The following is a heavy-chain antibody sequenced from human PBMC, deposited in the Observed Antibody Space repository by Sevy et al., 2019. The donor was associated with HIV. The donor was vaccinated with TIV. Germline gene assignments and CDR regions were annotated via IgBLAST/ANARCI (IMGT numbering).Heavy chain of an antibody. CDR1: RFTFSRYW. D-gene: IGHD3-22*01. Sequence: GGSLRLSCAASRFTFSRYWMSWVRQAPGKGLEWVANINQDGSEKYHLDSVKGRFTISRDNAKNSLYLQMSSLRAEDSSVYFCARVSSIYYDRGYFYAMDVWGQGTTVTVSS. J-gene: IGHJ6*02. CDR2: INQDGSEK. V-gene: IGHV3-7*01. CDR3: ARVSSIYYDRGYFYAMDV.